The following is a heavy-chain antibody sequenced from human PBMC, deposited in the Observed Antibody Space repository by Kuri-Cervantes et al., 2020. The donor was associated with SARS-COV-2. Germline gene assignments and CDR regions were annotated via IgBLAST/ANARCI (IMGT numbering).Heavy chain of an antibody. D-gene: IGHD2-15*01. CDR3: AREGGSCDRGRCYGLYAFEI. CDR2: INTATGNT. V-gene: IGHV1-3*04. J-gene: IGHJ3*02. Sequence: ASVKVSCKASGYTFSSFAINWVRQAPGQGLEWIGWINTATGNTHYSHKFQGRVTITRDTAASTEYMDLNSLRSEDTAVYYCAREGGSCDRGRCYGLYAFEIWGQGTMVTVSS. CDR1: GYTFSSFA.